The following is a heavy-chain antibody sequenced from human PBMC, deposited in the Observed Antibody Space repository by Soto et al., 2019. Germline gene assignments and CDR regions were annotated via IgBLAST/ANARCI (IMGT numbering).Heavy chain of an antibody. V-gene: IGHV4-34*01. J-gene: IGHJ4*02. CDR2: INHSGST. CDR1: GGSFSGYY. CDR3: ARGRDVLRFLEWLLAPFDY. Sequence: SETLSLTCAVYGGSFSGYYWSWFRQPPGKGLEWIGEINHSGSTNYNPSLKSRVTISVDTSKNQFSLKLSSVTAADTAVYYCARGRDVLRFLEWLLAPFDYWGQGTLVTVSS. D-gene: IGHD3-3*01.